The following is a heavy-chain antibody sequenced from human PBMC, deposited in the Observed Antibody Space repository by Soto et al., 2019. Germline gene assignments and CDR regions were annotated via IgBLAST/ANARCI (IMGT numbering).Heavy chain of an antibody. J-gene: IGHJ5*02. CDR1: GYPFTSYA. CDR3: ARDVLRFLEWLGFDP. V-gene: IGHV1-3*01. D-gene: IGHD3-3*01. Sequence: XSVKVSCKASGYPFTSYAMHWVRQSPGQRLEWMGWINAGNGNTKYSQKFQGRVTITRDTSASTAYMELSSLRSEDTAVYYCARDVLRFLEWLGFDPWGQGTLVTVSS. CDR2: INAGNGNT.